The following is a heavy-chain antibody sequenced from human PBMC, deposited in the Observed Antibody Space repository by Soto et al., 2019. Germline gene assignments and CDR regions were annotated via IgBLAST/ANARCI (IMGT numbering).Heavy chain of an antibody. CDR1: GGSFRGYY. D-gene: IGHD3-16*02. CDR3: ARRGPYDYIWGSYRSLASDYYMDV. CDR2: INHSGST. V-gene: IGHV4-34*01. Sequence: SETLSLTCAVYGGSFRGYYWSWIRQPPGKGLEWIGEINHSGSTNYNPSLKSRVTISVDTSKNQFSLKLSSVTATDTAVYYCARRGPYDYIWGSYRSLASDYYMDVWGKGTTVTLSS. J-gene: IGHJ6*03.